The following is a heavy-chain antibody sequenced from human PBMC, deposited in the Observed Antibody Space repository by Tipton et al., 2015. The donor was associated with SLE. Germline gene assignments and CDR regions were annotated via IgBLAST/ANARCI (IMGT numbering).Heavy chain of an antibody. V-gene: IGHV4-59*11. J-gene: IGHJ4*02. CDR1: GGSMNNQF. D-gene: IGHD5-24*01. CDR3: ATRMATPAGFDY. CDR2: SNYSGRT. Sequence: TLSLTCTVSGGSMNNQFWNWMRQPPGKGLEWIGRSNYSGRTNYNPSLSSRITISIDTSSNQFSLKLASVTAADTAVYYCATRMATPAGFDYWGQGTLVTVSS.